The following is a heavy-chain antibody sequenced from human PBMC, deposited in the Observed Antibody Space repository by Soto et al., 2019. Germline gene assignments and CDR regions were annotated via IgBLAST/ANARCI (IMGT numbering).Heavy chain of an antibody. D-gene: IGHD1-26*01. J-gene: IGHJ5*02. CDR2: ISVYNGNT. Sequence: QVQLVQSGTEVKKPGASVKVSCKASGYTFSNYAVTWVRQAPGQGLEWMGWISVYNGNTNYAQDLQGRVTMTTDTSTSTAYMELRSLRSDDTAVYYCARRGAGGTVWFDPWGRGTLVIVSS. CDR1: GYTFSNYA. CDR3: ARRGAGGTVWFDP. V-gene: IGHV1-18*01.